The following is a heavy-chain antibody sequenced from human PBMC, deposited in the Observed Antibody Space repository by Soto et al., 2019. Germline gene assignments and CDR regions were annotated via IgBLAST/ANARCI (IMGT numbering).Heavy chain of an antibody. J-gene: IGHJ5*01. CDR1: GFSLDEYG. CDR3: ARDHRWGYEYGDYGDS. Sequence: EVQLVESGGGVVRPGGSLRLACVVSGFSLDEYGMSWVRQAPGKGPEWVSGMHRNGNSTGYADSVQGRFTISRDDAKHSLYLQMNSVRAEDTAFYYCARDHRWGYEYGDYGDSWGHGTLVTVSS. CDR2: MHRNGNST. D-gene: IGHD4-17*01. V-gene: IGHV3-20*04.